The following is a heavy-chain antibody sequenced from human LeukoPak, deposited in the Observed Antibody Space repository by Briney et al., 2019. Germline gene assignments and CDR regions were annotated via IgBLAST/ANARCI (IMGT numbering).Heavy chain of an antibody. CDR3: ARYISSSGKIDY. Sequence: PSGTLSLTCAVYGGSFSGYYWSWIRQPPGKGLEWMGRIYTSGSTNYNPSLKSRGTISADTSKNQFSLQLSSVTAADTAVYYCARYISSSGKIDYWGQGTLVTVSS. V-gene: IGHV4-59*10. D-gene: IGHD1-26*01. CDR1: GGSFSGYY. CDR2: IYTSGST. J-gene: IGHJ4*02.